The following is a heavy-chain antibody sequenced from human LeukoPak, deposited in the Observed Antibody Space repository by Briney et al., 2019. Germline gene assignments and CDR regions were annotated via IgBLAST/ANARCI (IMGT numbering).Heavy chain of an antibody. D-gene: IGHD6-13*01. V-gene: IGHV3-48*03. CDR2: ISSSGSTI. CDR3: AIAAAGTNFQH. CDR1: GFTFSSYA. Sequence: GGSLRLSCAASGFTFSSYAMHWVRQAPGKGLEWVSYISSSGSTIYYADSVKGRFTISRDNAKNSLYLQMNSLRAADTAVYYCAIAAAGTNFQHWGQGTLVTVSS. J-gene: IGHJ1*01.